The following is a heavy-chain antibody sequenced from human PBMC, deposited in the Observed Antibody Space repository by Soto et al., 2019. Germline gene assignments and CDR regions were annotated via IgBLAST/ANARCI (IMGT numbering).Heavy chain of an antibody. CDR1: GFTFRTYA. Sequence: GGSLRLSCAASGFTFRTYAMSWVRQAPGKGLEWVSGISDTGSRTYYADSLKGRFTISRDNSKNTLYLQMDSLRAEDTAIYYCAKPFRGLMYDAFDFWGQGTMVTVSS. V-gene: IGHV3-23*01. D-gene: IGHD3-10*01. J-gene: IGHJ3*01. CDR3: AKPFRGLMYDAFDF. CDR2: ISDTGSRT.